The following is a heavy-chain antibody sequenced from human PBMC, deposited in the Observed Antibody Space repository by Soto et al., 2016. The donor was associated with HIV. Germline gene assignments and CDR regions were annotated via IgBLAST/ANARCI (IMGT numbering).Heavy chain of an antibody. CDR2: KYYNGTT. CDR3: ATTTTGTSPAHFDH. D-gene: IGHD5-12*01. V-gene: IGHV4-59*13. Sequence: QVQLQESGPGLVKPSETLSLTCVVSGGSFSSYYWTWIRQPPGKGLEWIGRKYYNGTTNYNPSLGSRVTISVNLSKRQFSLKLASVTAADTAVYYCATTTTGTSPAHFDHWGLGTLVTVSS. CDR1: GGSFSSYY. J-gene: IGHJ4*02.